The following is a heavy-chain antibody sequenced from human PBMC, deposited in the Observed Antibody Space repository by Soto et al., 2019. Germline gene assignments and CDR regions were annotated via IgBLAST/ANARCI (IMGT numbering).Heavy chain of an antibody. CDR3: ARQISKFHYYYYAMDV. CDR1: GYTFTDYW. D-gene: IGHD4-4*01. J-gene: IGHJ6*02. Sequence: VASLKISCKGSGYTFTDYWIGWVRQLPGKGLEWMGIIYPGDTDTRYSPSFQGHVTITVDKSTRTAYLQWNTLKASDTAMYYCARQISKFHYYYYAMDVWGQGTTVTVSS. CDR2: IYPGDTDT. V-gene: IGHV5-51*01.